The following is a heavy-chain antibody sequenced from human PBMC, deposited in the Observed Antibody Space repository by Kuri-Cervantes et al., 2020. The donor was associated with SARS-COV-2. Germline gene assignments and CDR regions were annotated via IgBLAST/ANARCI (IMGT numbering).Heavy chain of an antibody. CDR3: AKGIRRFLESLDY. CDR1: GFTFTSYA. J-gene: IGHJ4*02. D-gene: IGHD3-3*01. CDR2: ISGGGGST. V-gene: IGHV3-23*01. Sequence: GGSLRLSCATSGFTFTSYAMSWVRQAPGKGLEWVSTISGGGGSTYYADSVEGRFTISRDSSKNTLYLQMNSLRAEDTAVYYCAKGIRRFLESLDYWGQGTLVTVSS.